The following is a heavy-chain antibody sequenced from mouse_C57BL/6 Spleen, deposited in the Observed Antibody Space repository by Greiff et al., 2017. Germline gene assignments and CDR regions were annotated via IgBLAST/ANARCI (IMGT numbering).Heavy chain of an antibody. V-gene: IGHV1-52*01. CDR1: GYTFTSYW. CDR3: ARSDYSNYGYFDV. Sequence: QVQLQQPGAELVRPGSSVKLSCKASGYTFTSYWMHWVKQRPIQGLEWIGNIDPSDSDTHYNQKFKDKATLTVDKSSSTAYMQLSSLTSEDSAVYYCARSDYSNYGYFDVWGTGTTVTVSS. J-gene: IGHJ1*03. D-gene: IGHD2-5*01. CDR2: IDPSDSDT.